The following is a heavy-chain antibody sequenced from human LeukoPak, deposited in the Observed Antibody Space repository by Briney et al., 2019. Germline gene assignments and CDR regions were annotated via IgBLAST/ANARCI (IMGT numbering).Heavy chain of an antibody. CDR3: ARGPQDYGGNWATDDY. Sequence: ASVKVSCKASGYTFTSYDINWVRQATGQGLEWMGWMNPNSGNTGYAQKFQGRVTMTRNTSISTAYMGLSSLRSEDTAVYYCARGPQDYGGNWATDDYWGQGTLVTVSS. CDR2: MNPNSGNT. CDR1: GYTFTSYD. D-gene: IGHD4-23*01. V-gene: IGHV1-8*01. J-gene: IGHJ4*02.